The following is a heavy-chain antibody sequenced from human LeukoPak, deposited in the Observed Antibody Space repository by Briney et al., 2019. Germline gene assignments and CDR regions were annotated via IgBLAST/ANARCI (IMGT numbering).Heavy chain of an antibody. CDR2: MNPNSGNT. V-gene: IGHV1-8*03. Sequence: ASVKVSCKASGYTFTSYDINWVRQATGQGLEWMGWMNPNSGNTGYAQKFQGRVTITRNTSISTAYMELSSLRSEDTAVYYCARQRSKSGSYYASWFDPWGQGTLVTVSS. D-gene: IGHD1-26*01. J-gene: IGHJ5*02. CDR3: ARQRSKSGSYYASWFDP. CDR1: GYTFTSYD.